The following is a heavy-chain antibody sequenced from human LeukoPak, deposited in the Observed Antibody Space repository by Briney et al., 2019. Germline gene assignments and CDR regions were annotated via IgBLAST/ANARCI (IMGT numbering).Heavy chain of an antibody. D-gene: IGHD6-13*01. Sequence: PGGSLRLSCAGSGFTFNNYAMSWVRQAPGKGLEWVSAISGSGGSTYYADSVKGRFTISRDNSKNTLYLQMNSLRAEDTAVYYCAEDPLGYSSSPDYFDYWGQGTLVTVSS. J-gene: IGHJ4*02. CDR1: GFTFNNYA. CDR3: AEDPLGYSSSPDYFDY. CDR2: ISGSGGST. V-gene: IGHV3-23*01.